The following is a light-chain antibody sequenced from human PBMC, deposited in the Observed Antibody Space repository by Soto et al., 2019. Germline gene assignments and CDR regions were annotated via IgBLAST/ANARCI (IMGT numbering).Light chain of an antibody. CDR2: GAS. J-gene: IGKJ3*01. Sequence: EVVMTQSPATLSLSPGERATHSCRASQSVSSDLAWYQQKPGQAPRLLIYGASTRATDIPARFSGGGSGTEFTLIISNLQSEDFGIYYCQQYNDWPPITFGPGTKVDIQ. CDR3: QQYNDWPPIT. CDR1: QSVSSD. V-gene: IGKV3-15*01.